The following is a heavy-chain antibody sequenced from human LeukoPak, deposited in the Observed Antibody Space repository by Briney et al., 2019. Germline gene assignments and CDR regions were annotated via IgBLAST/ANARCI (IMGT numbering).Heavy chain of an antibody. D-gene: IGHD1-26*01. J-gene: IGHJ2*01. CDR1: GGSISSGDYY. CDR3: AREVPWVWNFDL. CDR2: IYYSGST. V-gene: IGHV4-30-4*01. Sequence: SETLSLTCTVSGGSISSGDYYWSWIRQPPGTGLEWIGYIYYSGSTYYNPSLKSRVTISVDTSKNQFSLKLNSVTAADTAVNYCAREVPWVWNFDLWGRGTLVTVSS.